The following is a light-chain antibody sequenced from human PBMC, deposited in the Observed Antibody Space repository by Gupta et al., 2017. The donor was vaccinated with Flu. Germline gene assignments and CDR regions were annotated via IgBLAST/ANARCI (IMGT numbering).Light chain of an antibody. J-gene: IGLJ2*01. Sequence: GTSRDVGGYDSVSWYQQHPGQAPKLMIYDVSKRPSGVPDRFSGSKSGNTASLTISGLQADDEADYYCCSYAGSHTEFGGGTKLTVL. CDR2: DVS. CDR3: CSYAGSHTE. V-gene: IGLV2-11*01. CDR1: SRDVGGYDS.